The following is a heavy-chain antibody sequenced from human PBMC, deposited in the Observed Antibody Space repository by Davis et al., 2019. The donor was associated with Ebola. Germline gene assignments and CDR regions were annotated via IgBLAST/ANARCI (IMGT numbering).Heavy chain of an antibody. J-gene: IGHJ6*02. D-gene: IGHD2-2*01. V-gene: IGHV3-23*01. Sequence: PGGSLRLSCAASGFTLSNYAMSWVRQAPGMGLEWVSGINGGGVYTHYADSVRGRFTISRDNYKNTLYLQMDSLRSEDTAVYYCAKRTYCTSTTCSRGLDVWGQGTTVTVSS. CDR3: AKRTYCTSTTCSRGLDV. CDR1: GFTLSNYA. CDR2: INGGGVYT.